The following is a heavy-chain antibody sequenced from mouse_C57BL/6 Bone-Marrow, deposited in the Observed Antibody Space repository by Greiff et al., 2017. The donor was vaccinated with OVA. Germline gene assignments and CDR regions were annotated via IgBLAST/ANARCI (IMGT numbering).Heavy chain of an antibody. J-gene: IGHJ2*01. Sequence: EVQLVESEGGLVQPGSSMKLSCTASGFTFSDYYMAWVRQVPENGLEWVANINYDGSSTYYLDSLKSRFIISRDNAKNILYLQMSSLKSEDTATYYCARERYHYFDYWGQGTTLTVSS. V-gene: IGHV5-16*01. CDR3: ARERYHYFDY. D-gene: IGHD1-1*01. CDR2: INYDGSST. CDR1: GFTFSDYY.